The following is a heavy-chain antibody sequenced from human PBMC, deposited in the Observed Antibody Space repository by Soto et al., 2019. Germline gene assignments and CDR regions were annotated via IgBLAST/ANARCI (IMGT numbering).Heavy chain of an antibody. J-gene: IGHJ6*02. CDR3: ARDRGYDAHDYYYNAMDV. V-gene: IGHV1-69*13. D-gene: IGHD2-15*01. Sequence: SVKVSCKASGGTFSSYAISWVRQAPGQGLEWMGGIIPIFGTANYAQKFQGRVTITADESTSTAYMELSSLRSEDTAVYYCARDRGYDAHDYYYNAMDVWGQGTTVTVSS. CDR2: IIPIFGTA. CDR1: GGTFSSYA.